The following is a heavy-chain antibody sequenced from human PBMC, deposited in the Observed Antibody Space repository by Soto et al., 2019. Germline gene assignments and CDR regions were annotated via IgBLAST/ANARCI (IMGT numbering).Heavy chain of an antibody. D-gene: IGHD2-2*01. V-gene: IGHV1-46*03. Sequence: SLKVYCKASGYTFTRYYMHCLRQEPEQGLEWMGIINPSGGSTSYAQKFQGRVTMTRDTSTSTVYMELSSLRSENTAVYYCASALHCSSTSCHFSDAFDIWGQGTMVTVSS. CDR2: INPSGGST. J-gene: IGHJ3*02. CDR3: ASALHCSSTSCHFSDAFDI. CDR1: GYTFTRYY.